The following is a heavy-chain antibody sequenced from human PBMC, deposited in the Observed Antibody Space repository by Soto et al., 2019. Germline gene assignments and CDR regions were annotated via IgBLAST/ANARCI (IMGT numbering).Heavy chain of an antibody. CDR2: IYWDDDK. CDR1: GFSLSTSGVG. D-gene: IGHD3-10*01. V-gene: IGHV2-5*02. J-gene: IGHJ5*02. Sequence: SGPTLVNPTQTLTLTCTFSGFSLSTSGVGVGWIRQPPGKALEWLALIYWDDDKRYSPSLKSRLTITKDTSKNQVVLTMNNMNPVDTATFFCAHRIGLFWFGESPFAPWGQGTLVTVSS. CDR3: AHRIGLFWFGESPFAP.